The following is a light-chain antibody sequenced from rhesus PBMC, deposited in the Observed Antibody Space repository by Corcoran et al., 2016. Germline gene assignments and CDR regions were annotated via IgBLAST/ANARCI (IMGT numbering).Light chain of an antibody. V-gene: IGKV1S15*01. CDR1: QAISNI. CDR3: QHGYGIPPT. Sequence: DIQMTQSPSSLSASVGDTVTITCRASQAISNILAWYQQKPGNVPKLLIYYASPSQSGVPSRFRGSGSGTDFTLTISSLQPEDFATYYCQHGYGIPPTFGQGTKVEIK. J-gene: IGKJ1*01. CDR2: YAS.